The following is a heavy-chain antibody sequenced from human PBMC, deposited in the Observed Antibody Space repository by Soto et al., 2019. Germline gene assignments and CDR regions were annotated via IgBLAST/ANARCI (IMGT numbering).Heavy chain of an antibody. J-gene: IGHJ4*02. D-gene: IGHD3-16*01. CDR2: IYYSGST. CDR1: GGSISSYY. V-gene: IGHV4-59*08. Sequence: QVQLQESGPGLVKPSETLSLTCTVSGGSISSYYWSWIRQPPGKGLEWIGYIYYSGSTNYNPSLXXXXXIXXXXXXXXXXLXXXXVTAAXTAVYYCARLWGWAVDYWGQGTLVTVSS. CDR3: ARLWGWAVDY.